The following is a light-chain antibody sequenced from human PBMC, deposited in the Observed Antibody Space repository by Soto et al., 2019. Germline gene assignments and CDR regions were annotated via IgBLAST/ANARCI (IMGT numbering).Light chain of an antibody. CDR2: DVS. CDR1: SGDVGGYDF. CDR3: CSYGGNLYV. V-gene: IGLV2-11*01. Sequence: QSVLTQPRSVSGYPGQSVTISCTGTSGDVGGYDFVSWYQHHPGKVPKLMIFDVSKRPSGVPDRFSGSKSGSTASLTISGLQAEDEADYYCCSYGGNLYVVGTGTKVTVL. J-gene: IGLJ1*01.